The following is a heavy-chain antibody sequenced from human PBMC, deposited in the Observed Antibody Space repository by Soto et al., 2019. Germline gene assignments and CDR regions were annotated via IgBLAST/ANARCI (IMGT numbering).Heavy chain of an antibody. J-gene: IGHJ3*02. CDR1: GYSFTSYW. V-gene: IGHV5-51*01. Sequence: GESLKISCKGSGYSFTSYWIGWVRQMPGKGLEWMGVIYAGDSDARYSPSFQGQVTISVDKSISTAYLQWSSLRASDTAMYQCARSLNYRGRYWGGDAFDIWGQGTMVTVSS. D-gene: IGHD1-26*01. CDR3: ARSLNYRGRYWGGDAFDI. CDR2: IYAGDSDA.